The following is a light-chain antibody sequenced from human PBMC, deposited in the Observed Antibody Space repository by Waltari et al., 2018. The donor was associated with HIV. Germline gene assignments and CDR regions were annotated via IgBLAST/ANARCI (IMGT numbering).Light chain of an antibody. CDR2: RAS. Sequence: EIVLTQSPATLSVSPGERATLSCRASQSDSSNFAWYWQKTGQAPRLLIYRASTRSTGSPARFSGSGSGTECTLTISSLQSEDFAVYYCQQYKNWPPSTFGQGTPLEIK. V-gene: IGKV3-15*01. J-gene: IGKJ5*01. CDR1: QSDSSN. CDR3: QQYKNWPPST.